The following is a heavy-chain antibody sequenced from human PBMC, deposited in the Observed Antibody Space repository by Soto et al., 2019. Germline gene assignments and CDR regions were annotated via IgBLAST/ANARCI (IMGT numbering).Heavy chain of an antibody. D-gene: IGHD1-20*01. V-gene: IGHV1-18*01. CDR3: AAGTRYNWNYVDY. CDR2: IGAYNGNT. J-gene: IGHJ4*02. Sequence: ASVKVSCKASGYTFTSYGISWVRQAPGQGLEWMGWIGAYNGNTNYAQKLQGRVTMTRDTSTSTAYMELSSLRSEDTAVYYCAAGTRYNWNYVDYWCQGTLVTVSS. CDR1: GYTFTSYG.